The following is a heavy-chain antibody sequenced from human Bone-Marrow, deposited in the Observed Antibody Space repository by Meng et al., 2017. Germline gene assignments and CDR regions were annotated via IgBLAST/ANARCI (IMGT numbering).Heavy chain of an antibody. CDR1: GFTFSSYD. CDR2: ISGSGGST. Sequence: GESLKISCAASGFTFSSYDMSWVRQAPGKGLEWVSAISGSGGSTYYADSVKGRFTISRDNSKNTLYLQMNSLRAEDTAVYYCAKATERGIWFGELSFDYWGQGTLVTVSS. V-gene: IGHV3-23*01. J-gene: IGHJ4*02. CDR3: AKATERGIWFGELSFDY. D-gene: IGHD3-10*01.